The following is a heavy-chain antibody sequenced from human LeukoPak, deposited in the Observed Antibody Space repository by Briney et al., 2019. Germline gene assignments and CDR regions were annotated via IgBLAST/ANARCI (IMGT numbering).Heavy chain of an antibody. J-gene: IGHJ4*02. CDR1: GGSISSYY. CDR2: IRDSVGT. Sequence: SETLSLTCTVSGGSISSYYWSWIRQPPGKGLEWIGYIRDSVGTNYNPSLSSRVTISVDKSKNQFSLRLTSVTAADTAVYYCARHEVKYGSGTYPLGTRGQGTSVTVSS. V-gene: IGHV4-59*08. CDR3: ARHEVKYGSGTYPLGT. D-gene: IGHD3-10*01.